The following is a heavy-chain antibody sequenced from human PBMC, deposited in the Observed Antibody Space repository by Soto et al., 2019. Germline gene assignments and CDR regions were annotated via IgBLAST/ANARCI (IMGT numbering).Heavy chain of an antibody. Sequence: QVQLVQSGAEVKKPGSSVKVSCKASGGTFSSYTISWVRQAPGQGLEWMGRIIPILGIANYAQKFQGRVTITADKSTSTAYMELSSLRSEDTAVYYCARDPRIAGAPSPEYFQHWGQGTLVTVSS. D-gene: IGHD6-19*01. V-gene: IGHV1-69*08. J-gene: IGHJ1*01. CDR2: IIPILGIA. CDR1: GGTFSSYT. CDR3: ARDPRIAGAPSPEYFQH.